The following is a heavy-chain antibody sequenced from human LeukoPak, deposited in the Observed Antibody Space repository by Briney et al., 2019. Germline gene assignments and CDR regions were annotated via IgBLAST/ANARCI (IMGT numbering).Heavy chain of an antibody. CDR3: AKDGSGSYRVFDY. V-gene: IGHV3-23*01. CDR2: ISGSGGST. Sequence: GGSLRLSCAASGFTFSSYAMSWVRQAPGKGLEWVSAISGSGGSTYYADSVKGRFTISRDNSKNTLYLQMDSLRAEDTAVYYCAKDGSGSYRVFDYWGQGTLVTVSS. D-gene: IGHD3-10*01. J-gene: IGHJ4*02. CDR1: GFTFSSYA.